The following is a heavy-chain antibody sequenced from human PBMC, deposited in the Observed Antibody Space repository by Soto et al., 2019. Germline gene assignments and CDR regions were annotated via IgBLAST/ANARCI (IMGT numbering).Heavy chain of an antibody. Sequence: PSQTRSLTCPFAGCSIRMVYYCWGWIREPPGKGLEWISNIYSRGNTYYNPSLKSRLIRSIDTSKNHFSLKVGSVTAADTAVYYCASSSLYGMHVWGQGTTVTVSS. CDR1: GCSIRMVYYC. CDR3: ASSSLYGMHV. J-gene: IGHJ6*02. CDR2: IYSRGNT. V-gene: IGHV4-30-4*01.